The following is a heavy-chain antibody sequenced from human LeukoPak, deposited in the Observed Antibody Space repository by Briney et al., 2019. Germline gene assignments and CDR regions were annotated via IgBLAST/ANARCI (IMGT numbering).Heavy chain of an antibody. Sequence: GGSLRLSCAASGFTFSSYEMSWVRQASGKGLEWVSYISSSGSIIYYADSVKGRFTISRDNAKNSLYLQMNSLRAEDTAVYYCAELGITIIGGVWGKGTTVTISS. CDR2: ISSSGSII. D-gene: IGHD3-10*02. CDR3: AELGITIIGGV. CDR1: GFTFSSYE. V-gene: IGHV3-48*03. J-gene: IGHJ6*04.